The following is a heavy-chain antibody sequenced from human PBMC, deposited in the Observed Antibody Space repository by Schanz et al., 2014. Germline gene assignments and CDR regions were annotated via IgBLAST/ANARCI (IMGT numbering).Heavy chain of an antibody. D-gene: IGHD2-15*01. V-gene: IGHV3-11*03. J-gene: IGHJ5*01. CDR2: VSSSSSYT. CDR1: GFTFSDYY. Sequence: GGSLRLSCAASGFTFSDYYMSWIRQAPGKGLEWVSYVSSSSSYTHYADSVKGRFTISRDNAKNSLYLQMNSLRAEDTAVYYCAKTPREYCNYDNCPNWFDSWGQGTLVTASS. CDR3: AKTPREYCNYDNCPNWFDS.